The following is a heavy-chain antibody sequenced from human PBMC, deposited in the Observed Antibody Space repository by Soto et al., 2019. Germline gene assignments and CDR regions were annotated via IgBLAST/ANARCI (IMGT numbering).Heavy chain of an antibody. CDR3: ASEYDYGDLNYYYYGMDV. J-gene: IGHJ6*02. D-gene: IGHD4-17*01. CDR1: GFTFSSYS. CDR2: ICSSSSTI. V-gene: IGHV3-48*02. Sequence: EVQLVESGGGLVQPGGSLRLSCAASGFTFSSYSMNWVRQAPGKGLEWVSYICSSSSTIYYADSVKGRFTISRDNAKNSLYLQMNSLRDEDTAVYYCASEYDYGDLNYYYYGMDVWGQGTTVTVSS.